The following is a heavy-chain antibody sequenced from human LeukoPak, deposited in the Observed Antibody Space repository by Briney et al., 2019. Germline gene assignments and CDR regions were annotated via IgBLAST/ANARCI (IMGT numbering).Heavy chain of an antibody. D-gene: IGHD6-19*01. V-gene: IGHV3-23*01. CDR1: GFTFSSYW. Sequence: PGGSLRLSCAASGFTFSSYWMSWVRQAPGKGLEWVSGIGPSGAKTYYADSVKGRFTISRDNPKNTVYLQMNSLRAEDTAVYYCARRMSIAVTGTPAFDIWGQGTMVTVSS. J-gene: IGHJ3*02. CDR3: ARRMSIAVTGTPAFDI. CDR2: IGPSGAKT.